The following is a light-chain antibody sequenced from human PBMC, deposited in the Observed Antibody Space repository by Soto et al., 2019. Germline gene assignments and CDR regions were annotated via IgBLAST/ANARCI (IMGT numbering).Light chain of an antibody. CDR1: QTVLSSY. V-gene: IGKV3-20*01. CDR2: GAS. Sequence: EIVLTQSPGTLSLSPGEAVTLFCRASQTVLSSYVAWYQQKPGQPPRLLIYGASSRATGIPDRFSGSGSGTDFTLTISRLEPEDFGVFYCQQYGNPPQTFGQGTRVEV. J-gene: IGKJ1*01. CDR3: QQYGNPPQT.